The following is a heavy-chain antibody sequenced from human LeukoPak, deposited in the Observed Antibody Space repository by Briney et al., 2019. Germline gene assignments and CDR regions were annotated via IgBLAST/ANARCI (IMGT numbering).Heavy chain of an antibody. CDR3: ARGGSSSWSNIDY. CDR2: IYSGGST. J-gene: IGHJ4*02. V-gene: IGHV3-53*04. D-gene: IGHD6-13*01. Sequence: GGSLRLSCAASEFTFSLYAMNWVRQAPGKGLEWVSVIYSGGSTYYADSVKGRFTISRHNSKNTLYLQMNSLRAEDTAVYYCARGGSSSWSNIDYWGQGTLVTVSS. CDR1: EFTFSLYA.